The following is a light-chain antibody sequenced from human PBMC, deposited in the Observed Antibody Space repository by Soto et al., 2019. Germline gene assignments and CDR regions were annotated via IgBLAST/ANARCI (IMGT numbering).Light chain of an antibody. CDR2: SAS. CDR1: QRISNH. Sequence: DIQMTQSPSSLSASAGDTVTMTCRASQRISNHLNWYQQKPGKAPKLLIYSASSLQSGVSSRFSGSGSGTDFTLTISSLQPEDSATYYCQQSDSVFTFGPGTQVQIK. V-gene: IGKV1-39*01. J-gene: IGKJ3*01. CDR3: QQSDSVFT.